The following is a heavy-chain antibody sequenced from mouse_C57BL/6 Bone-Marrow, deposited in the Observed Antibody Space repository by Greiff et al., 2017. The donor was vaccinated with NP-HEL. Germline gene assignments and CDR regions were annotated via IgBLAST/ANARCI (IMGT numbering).Heavy chain of an antibody. CDR1: GFTFSSYA. Sequence: DVHLVESGGGLVKPGGSLKLSCAASGFTFSSYAMSWVRQTPEKRLEWVATISDGGSYTYYPDNVKGRFTISRDNAKNNLYLQMSHLKSEDTAMYYCARGLRLRAYWGQGTLVTVSA. CDR2: ISDGGSYT. CDR3: ARGLRLRAY. V-gene: IGHV5-4*01. J-gene: IGHJ3*01. D-gene: IGHD3-2*02.